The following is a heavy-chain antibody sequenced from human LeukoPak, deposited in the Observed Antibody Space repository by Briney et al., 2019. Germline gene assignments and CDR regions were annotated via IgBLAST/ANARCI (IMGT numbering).Heavy chain of an antibody. D-gene: IGHD4/OR15-4a*01. CDR3: ARDLDYGEKSEDY. CDR2: INLSGGST. CDR1: GFTFIDYY. J-gene: IGHJ4*02. V-gene: IGHV1-46*01. Sequence: ASVKVSCKASGFTFIDYYMHWVRQAPGQGLEWLGIINLSGGSTHYPQKFQDRVTMTRDTSTSTVYMELSSLRSEDTAVYYCARDLDYGEKSEDYWGQGTLVTVSS.